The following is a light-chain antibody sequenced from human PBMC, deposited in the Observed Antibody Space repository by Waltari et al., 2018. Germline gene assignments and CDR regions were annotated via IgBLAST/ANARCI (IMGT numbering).Light chain of an antibody. CDR1: QSLVHSDGKTY. J-gene: IGKJ1*01. Sequence: DVVMTQSPLSLPVTLGQPASISCRSSQSLVHSDGKTYLNWFHQRPGQSPRSLIYKVSNRDSGVPDRFSGSGSGTEFTLNINRVEAEDVGVYYCMQGTHWPWTFGQGTKVEIK. V-gene: IGKV2-30*02. CDR3: MQGTHWPWT. CDR2: KVS.